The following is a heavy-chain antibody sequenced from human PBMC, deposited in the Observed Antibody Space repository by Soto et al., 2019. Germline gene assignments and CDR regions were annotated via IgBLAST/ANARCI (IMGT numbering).Heavy chain of an antibody. J-gene: IGHJ4*02. Sequence: ASVKVSCKASRYTFTSYYMHWVRQAPGQGLEWMGIINPSGGSTSYAQKFQGRVTMTRDTSTSTVYMELSSLRSEDTAVYYCARDQGATTPFDYWGQGTLVTVSS. V-gene: IGHV1-46*01. CDR2: INPSGGST. CDR3: ARDQGATTPFDY. D-gene: IGHD1-26*01. CDR1: RYTFTSYY.